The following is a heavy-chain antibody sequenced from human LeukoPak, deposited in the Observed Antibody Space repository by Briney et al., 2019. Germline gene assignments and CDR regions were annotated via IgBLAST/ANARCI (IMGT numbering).Heavy chain of an antibody. D-gene: IGHD1-7*01. V-gene: IGHV3-23*01. J-gene: IGHJ4*02. CDR2: ISGSGGST. CDR3: AKSTRYITGTILD. Sequence: GGSLRLSCAASGFTFSSYAMRWVRQAPGKGLEWVSAISGSGGSTYYADSVKGRFTISRDNSKNTLYLQMNSLRAEDTAVYYCAKSTRYITGTILDWGQGTLVTVSS. CDR1: GFTFSSYA.